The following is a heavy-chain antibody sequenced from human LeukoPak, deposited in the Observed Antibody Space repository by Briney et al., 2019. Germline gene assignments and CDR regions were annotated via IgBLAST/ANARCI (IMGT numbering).Heavy chain of an antibody. CDR3: ARVLRYCNGGTCYGGINPLDY. CDR1: GYSFTSYW. V-gene: IGHV5-51*01. J-gene: IGHJ4*02. Sequence: GESLKISYKGSGYSFTSYWIGWVRPMPGKGLGWMGIIYPGDSDTRYSPSFQGQVTMSADKSISTAYLQWSSLKASDTAMYYCARVLRYCNGGTCYGGINPLDYWGQGTLVTASS. D-gene: IGHD2-15*01. CDR2: IYPGDSDT.